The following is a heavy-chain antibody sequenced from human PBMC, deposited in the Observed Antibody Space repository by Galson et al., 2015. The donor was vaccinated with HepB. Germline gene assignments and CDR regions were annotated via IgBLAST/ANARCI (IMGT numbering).Heavy chain of an antibody. CDR3: ARDRGGSYYIDY. V-gene: IGHV1-2*02. CDR2: MSPKSGDT. D-gene: IGHD1-26*01. J-gene: IGHJ4*02. Sequence: SVKVSCKASGYSFTSYDIHWVRQVTGQGLEWMGWMSPKSGDTGYAQKFQGRVTMTRDTSISTAYMELSRLRYDDTAAYFCARDRGGSYYIDYWGQGTLVTVSS. CDR1: GYSFTSYD.